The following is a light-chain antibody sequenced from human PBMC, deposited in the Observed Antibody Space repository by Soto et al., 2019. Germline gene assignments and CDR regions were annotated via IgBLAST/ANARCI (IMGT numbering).Light chain of an antibody. CDR1: SSNIGAGYD. CDR2: GNN. J-gene: IGLJ1*01. CDR3: QAYDSSRSADG. Sequence: QSVLTQPPSVSGAPGQRVTISCTGSSSNIGAGYDVHWYQQLPGTAPKLLIYGNNNRPSGVPDRFSGSKSGTSASLAITGLQAEDEADYYCQAYDSSRSADGFGTGTKVTVL. V-gene: IGLV1-40*01.